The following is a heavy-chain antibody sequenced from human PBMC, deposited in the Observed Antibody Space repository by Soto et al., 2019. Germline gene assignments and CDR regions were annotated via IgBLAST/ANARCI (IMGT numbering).Heavy chain of an antibody. Sequence: SETLSLTCTVSGGSISSSSYYWGWIRQPPGKGLEWIGSIYYSGSTYYNPSLKSRVTISEDTSKNQFSLKLSSVTAADTAVYYCARLGALYDFWSGYPLNYYYYYGMDVWGQGTTVTVSS. D-gene: IGHD3-3*01. J-gene: IGHJ6*02. CDR2: IYYSGST. CDR1: GGSISSSSYY. V-gene: IGHV4-39*01. CDR3: ARLGALYDFWSGYPLNYYYYYGMDV.